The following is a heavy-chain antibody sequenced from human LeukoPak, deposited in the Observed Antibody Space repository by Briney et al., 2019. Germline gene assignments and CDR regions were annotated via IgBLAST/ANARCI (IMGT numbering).Heavy chain of an antibody. CDR2: IYYSGST. CDR1: GGSISSSSYY. J-gene: IGHJ4*02. Sequence: SETLSLTCTVSGGSISSSSYYWGWIRQPPGKGLEWIGSIYYSGSTYYNPSLKSRVTISVDTSKNQFSLKLSSVTAADTAVYYCARLVGSSSWNFDYWGQGTLVTVSS. CDR3: ARLVGSSSWNFDY. V-gene: IGHV4-39*07. D-gene: IGHD6-13*01.